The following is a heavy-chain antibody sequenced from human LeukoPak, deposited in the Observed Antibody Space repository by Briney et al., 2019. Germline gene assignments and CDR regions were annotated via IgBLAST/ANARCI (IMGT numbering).Heavy chain of an antibody. CDR3: ATPGIAAAGNLFDY. Sequence: PGGSLRLSCAASGFTFSSYAMSWVRQAPGKGLEWVSAISGSGGSTYYADSVKGRFTISRDNSKNTLYLQMNSLRAEDTAVYYYATPGIAAAGNLFDYWGQGTLVTVSS. CDR2: ISGSGGST. CDR1: GFTFSSYA. D-gene: IGHD6-13*01. J-gene: IGHJ4*02. V-gene: IGHV3-23*01.